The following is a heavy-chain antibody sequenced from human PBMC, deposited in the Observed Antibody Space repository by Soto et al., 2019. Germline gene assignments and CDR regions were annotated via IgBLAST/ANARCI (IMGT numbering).Heavy chain of an antibody. J-gene: IGHJ3*02. D-gene: IGHD4-17*01. CDR2: IWYDGSNK. CDR1: GFTFSSYG. Sequence: QVQLVESGGGVVQPGRSLRLSCAASGFTFSSYGMHWVRQAPGKGLEWVAVIWYDGSNKYYADSVKGRFTISRDNSKNTLYLQMNSLRAEDTAVYSCARAPYGDYGDAFDIWGQGTMVTVSS. V-gene: IGHV3-33*01. CDR3: ARAPYGDYGDAFDI.